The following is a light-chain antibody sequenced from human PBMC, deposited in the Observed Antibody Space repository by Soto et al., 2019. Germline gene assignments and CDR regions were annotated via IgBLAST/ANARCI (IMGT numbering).Light chain of an antibody. CDR2: AAS. Sequence: DIQMTQSPSSLSASVGDRVTITCRASQSISSYLNWYQQKPGKAPKLLIYAASSLQSGVPSRFSGSGSGKDFTLTISSLQPEDFANYYCQQSYSTPDLTFGGGPKVDI. CDR3: QQSYSTPDLT. CDR1: QSISSY. J-gene: IGKJ4*01. V-gene: IGKV1-39*01.